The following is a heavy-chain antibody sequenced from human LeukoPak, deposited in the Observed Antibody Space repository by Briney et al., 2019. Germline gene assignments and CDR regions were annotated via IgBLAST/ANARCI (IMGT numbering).Heavy chain of an antibody. CDR2: INQDGSEQ. CDR3: ARGPGDFDGLLLSYFVY. D-gene: IGHD3-9*01. V-gene: IGHV3-7*01. Sequence: PGGPLRLSCAASGITFSSYWMSWVGQAPGKGLEWVATINQDGSEQYYVDSVKGRFTISRDNATNSLYLQMNSLRAEHAGVDYCARGPGDFDGLLLSYFVYWGQGTLVTVSP. J-gene: IGHJ4*02. CDR1: GITFSSYW.